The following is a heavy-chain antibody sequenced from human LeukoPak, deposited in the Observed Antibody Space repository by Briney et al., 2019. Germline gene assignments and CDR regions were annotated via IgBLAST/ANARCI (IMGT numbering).Heavy chain of an antibody. J-gene: IGHJ4*02. CDR1: GFTFSNAW. D-gene: IGHD6-13*01. Sequence: PGGPLRLSCAASGFTFSNAWMSWVRQAPGKGLEWVGRIKSKTDGGTTDYAAPVKGRFTISRDNAKNSLYLQMNSLRAEDTAVYYCARGHRSGSSLFLALGYWGQGTLVTVSS. V-gene: IGHV3-15*01. CDR3: ARGHRSGSSLFLALGY. CDR2: IKSKTDGGTT.